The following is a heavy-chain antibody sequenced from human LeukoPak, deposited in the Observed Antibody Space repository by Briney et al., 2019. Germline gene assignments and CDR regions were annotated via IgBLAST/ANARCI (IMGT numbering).Heavy chain of an antibody. J-gene: IGHJ6*03. V-gene: IGHV5-51*01. D-gene: IGHD5-18*01. CDR2: IYPGDSDT. CDR3: ARLPGGRGYPIYYMDV. CDR1: GYSFTSYW. Sequence: NPGESLKISCKGSGYSFTSYWIGWVRQMPGKVLEWRGIIYPGDSDTRYSPSFQGQVTISADKSISTAYLQWSSLKASDTAMDYCARLPGGRGYPIYYMDVWGKGTTVTVSS.